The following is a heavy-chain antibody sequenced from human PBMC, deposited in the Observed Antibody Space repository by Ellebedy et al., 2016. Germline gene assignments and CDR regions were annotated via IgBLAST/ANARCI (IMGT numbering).Heavy chain of an antibody. Sequence: ASVKVSCXTSGYTFTDYYIHWVRQAPGQGLEWMGWINSKHGDTRYPEKFQGRVTMTRDTSISTVFIELSRLTSDDTAIYYCARDPDDRDGKELDHWGQGTLVTVSS. CDR2: INSKHGDT. CDR1: GYTFTDYY. CDR3: ARDPDDRDGKELDH. D-gene: IGHD3-22*01. V-gene: IGHV1-2*02. J-gene: IGHJ4*02.